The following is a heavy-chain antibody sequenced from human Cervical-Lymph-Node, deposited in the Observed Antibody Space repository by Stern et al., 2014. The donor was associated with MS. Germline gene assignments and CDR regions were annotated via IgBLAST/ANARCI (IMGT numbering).Heavy chain of an antibody. Sequence: QVQLQESGPGLVKPSETLSLTCTVSGGSISSSSYYWGWIRQPPGKGLEWIGSIYYSGSTYYNPSLKSRVTISVDTSKNQFSLKLSSVPAADTAVYYCASHPTVEWLLDFDYWGQGTLVTVSS. CDR1: GGSISSSSYY. V-gene: IGHV4-39*01. CDR2: IYYSGST. D-gene: IGHD3-3*01. J-gene: IGHJ4*02. CDR3: ASHPTVEWLLDFDY.